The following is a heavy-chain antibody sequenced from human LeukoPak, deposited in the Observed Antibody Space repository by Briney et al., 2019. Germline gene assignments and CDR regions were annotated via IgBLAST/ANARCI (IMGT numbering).Heavy chain of an antibody. D-gene: IGHD2-15*01. CDR2: ISYDESNK. CDR1: GFTFSSYA. CDR3: ARDGGFQDIVVVVATAPPDY. J-gene: IGHJ4*02. Sequence: PGRSLRLSCAASGFTFSSYAMHWVRQAPGKGLEWVAVISYDESNKYYADSVKGRFTISRDNSKNTLYLQMNSLRAEDTAVYYCARDGGFQDIVVVVATAPPDYWGQGTLVTVSS. V-gene: IGHV3-30*04.